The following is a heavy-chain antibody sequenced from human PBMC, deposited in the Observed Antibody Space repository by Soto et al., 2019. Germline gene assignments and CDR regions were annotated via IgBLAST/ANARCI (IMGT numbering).Heavy chain of an antibody. CDR2: IYYSGSA. V-gene: IGHV4-59*01. CDR3: ATYDRGHTKAPAPDY. CDR1: GGSISTYY. J-gene: IGHJ4*02. Sequence: PSETLSLTCTVSGGSISTYYWNWIRQPPGKGLESIGYIYYSGSANYSPSLKSRVTISVDTSKNEFSLKLSSVTAADTAIYYCATYDRGHTKAPAPDYWGQGTLVTVSS. D-gene: IGHD3-22*01.